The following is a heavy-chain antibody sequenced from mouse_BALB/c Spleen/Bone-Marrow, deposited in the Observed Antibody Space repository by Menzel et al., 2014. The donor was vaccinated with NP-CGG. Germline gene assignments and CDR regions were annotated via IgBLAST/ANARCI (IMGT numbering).Heavy chain of an antibody. D-gene: IGHD2-10*02. V-gene: IGHV1S56*01. J-gene: IGHJ2*01. Sequence: VQLQQSGPELVKPGTSVRISCKPSGYTFTSYYIHWVKQRPGQGLEWIGWIYPGNVDTKYNEKFKGKATQTADKSSSTAYMQLSSLTSEDSAVYFCARETRYGNYVDYFDYWGQGTTLTVSS. CDR3: ARETRYGNYVDYFDY. CDR1: GYTFTSYY. CDR2: IYPGNVDT.